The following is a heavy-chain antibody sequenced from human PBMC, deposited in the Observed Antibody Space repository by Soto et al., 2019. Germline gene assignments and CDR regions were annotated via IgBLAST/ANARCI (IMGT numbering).Heavy chain of an antibody. Sequence: SVEVSCKASGGTFSSYTISWVRQAPGQGLEWMGRIIPILGVANYAQKFQGRVTITADKSTSTAYMELSSLRSEDTAVYYCARTSRAYYYYMDVWGKGTTVTVSS. CDR3: ARTSRAYYYYMDV. V-gene: IGHV1-69*02. CDR2: IIPILGVA. CDR1: GGTFSSYT. J-gene: IGHJ6*03.